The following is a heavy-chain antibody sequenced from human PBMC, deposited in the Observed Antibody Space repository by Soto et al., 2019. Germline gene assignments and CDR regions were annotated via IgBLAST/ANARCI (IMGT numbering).Heavy chain of an antibody. Sequence: EVPLLDSGGGLAQPGGSLRLSCAFSGFTIGSYGAGWVRQAPGKGLEWVAVIGVSGNTYYADSVQGRFVISRDNSENTLFLQMNSLRGEDTATYYCAKGSPHLFQGPDYWGQGTLVTVSS. J-gene: IGHJ4*02. CDR1: GFTIGSYG. CDR2: IGVSGNT. CDR3: AKGSPHLFQGPDY. V-gene: IGHV3-23*01.